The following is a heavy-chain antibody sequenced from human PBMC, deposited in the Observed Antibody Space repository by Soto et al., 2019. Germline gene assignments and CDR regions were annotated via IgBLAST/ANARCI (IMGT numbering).Heavy chain of an antibody. V-gene: IGHV3-49*04. CDR2: IRKKAYGGTT. CDR1: GFTVGECG. J-gene: IGHJ6*02. CDR3: TSCTAPDYYYYGMDV. D-gene: IGHD2-8*01. Sequence: SLRLSCTDSGFTVGECGISWVRQAPGKGLEWVGFIRKKAYGGTTEYAASVKGRFTISRDDSKSIAYLQMSSLKTEDTAVYYCTSCTAPDYYYYGMDVWGQGTTVTVSS.